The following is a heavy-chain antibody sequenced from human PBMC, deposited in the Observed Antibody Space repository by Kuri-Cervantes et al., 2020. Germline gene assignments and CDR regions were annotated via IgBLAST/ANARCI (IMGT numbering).Heavy chain of an antibody. V-gene: IGHV3-11*01. J-gene: IGHJ4*02. Sequence: GGSLRLSCAASGFTFSDYYMSWIRQAPGKGLEWVSYISSSGSTIYYADSVKGRFTISRDNAKNSLYLQMNSLRAEDTAVYYCARDPKLWTDYYGSGSYSRGLYDYWGQGTLVTVSS. CDR2: ISSSGSTI. CDR1: GFTFSDYY. CDR3: ARDPKLWTDYYGSGSYSRGLYDY. D-gene: IGHD3-10*01.